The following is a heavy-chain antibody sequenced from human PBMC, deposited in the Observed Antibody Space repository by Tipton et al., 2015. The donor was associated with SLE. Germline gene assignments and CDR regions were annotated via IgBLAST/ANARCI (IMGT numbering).Heavy chain of an antibody. CDR2: IYNTGGT. Sequence: TLSLTCAVSDGSISISYWSWIRQPPGKGLEWIGDIYNTGGTNYKPSLKSRVNMSVDTSKNQFSLKVNSVTAADTAVYYCARDFRGAFDIWGQGTMVTVSS. CDR1: DGSISISY. V-gene: IGHV4-59*01. CDR3: ARDFRGAFDI. D-gene: IGHD5-24*01. J-gene: IGHJ3*02.